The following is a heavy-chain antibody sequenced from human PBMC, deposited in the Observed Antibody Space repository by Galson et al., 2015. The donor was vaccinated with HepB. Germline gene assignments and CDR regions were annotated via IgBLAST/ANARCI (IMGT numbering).Heavy chain of an antibody. CDR3: ARDGSSWLNKGSYYGMDV. V-gene: IGHV1-18*01. Sequence: SVKVSCKASGYTFTSYGISWVRQAPGQGLEWMGWISAYNGNTNYAQKLQGRVTMTTDTSTSTAYMELRSLRSDDTAVYYCARDGSSWLNKGSYYGMDVWGQGTTVTVSS. J-gene: IGHJ6*02. CDR2: ISAYNGNT. CDR1: GYTFTSYG. D-gene: IGHD6-13*01.